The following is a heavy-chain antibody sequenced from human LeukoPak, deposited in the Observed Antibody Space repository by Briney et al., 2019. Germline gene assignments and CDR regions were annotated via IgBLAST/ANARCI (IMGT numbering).Heavy chain of an antibody. CDR3: ARDWDCSSTSCYSGGDFDY. CDR1: GFSFSSSG. V-gene: IGHV3-33*01. Sequence: GGSLRLSCAASGFSFSSSGIHWVRQAPGKGLEWVAVIWYDGTNQYYADSVKGRFTISRDNSKNTLYLQMNSLRAEDTAVYYCARDWDCSSTSCYSGGDFDYWGQGALVTVSS. J-gene: IGHJ4*02. D-gene: IGHD2-2*02. CDR2: IWYDGTNQ.